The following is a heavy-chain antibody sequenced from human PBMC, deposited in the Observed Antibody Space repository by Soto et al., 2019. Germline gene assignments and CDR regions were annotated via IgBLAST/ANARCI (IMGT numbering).Heavy chain of an antibody. D-gene: IGHD6-6*01. CDR1: GYTLTSYD. J-gene: IGHJ6*03. CDR2: MNPNSGNT. CDR3: ARGPRGVLGYSSSGGPYYYYYMDV. Sequence: ASVKGYCKASGYTLTSYDVNWVRQATGQGLEWMGWMNPNSGNTGYAQKFQGRVTMTRNTSISTAYMELSSLRSEDTAVYYCARGPRGVLGYSSSGGPYYYYYMDVWGKGTTVTVSS. V-gene: IGHV1-8*01.